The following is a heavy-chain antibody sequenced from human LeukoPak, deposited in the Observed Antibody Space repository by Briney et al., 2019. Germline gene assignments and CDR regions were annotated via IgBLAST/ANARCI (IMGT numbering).Heavy chain of an antibody. Sequence: PGGSLRLSCAASGFTFSSYAMSWVRQAPGKGLEWVSAISGSGGSTYYADSVKGRFTISRDNAKNTLYLQMNSLRAEDTAVYYCARAHQPTNVLRFLEWFGPPGYWGQGTLVTVSS. CDR3: ARAHQPTNVLRFLEWFGPPGY. V-gene: IGHV3-23*01. J-gene: IGHJ4*02. D-gene: IGHD3-3*01. CDR1: GFTFSSYA. CDR2: ISGSGGST.